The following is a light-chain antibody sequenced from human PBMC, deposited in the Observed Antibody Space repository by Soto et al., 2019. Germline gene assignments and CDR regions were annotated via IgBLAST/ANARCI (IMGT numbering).Light chain of an antibody. Sequence: QPVLTQSPSASASLGASVKLTCTLSSGHSSYAIAWHQQQPEKGPRYLMNLNSDGSHSKGDGIPDRFSGSSSGAERYLTISSLQSEDEAVYYCQTWGTGFRVFGGGTKVTVL. CDR2: LNSDGSH. CDR3: QTWGTGFRV. CDR1: SGHSSYA. J-gene: IGLJ3*02. V-gene: IGLV4-69*01.